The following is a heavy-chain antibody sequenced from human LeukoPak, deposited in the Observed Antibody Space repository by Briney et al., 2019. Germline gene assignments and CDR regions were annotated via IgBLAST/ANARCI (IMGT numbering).Heavy chain of an antibody. Sequence: GGSLRLSCTASGFTFSTYWINWVRQSPGKGLVWVALINGDGSTTTHADTVKGRFTISRDNAKNTAYLQMNSLRDEDTAVYFCARDYAGSPDYWGQGTLVTVSA. J-gene: IGHJ4*02. CDR3: ARDYAGSPDY. CDR2: INGDGSTT. D-gene: IGHD3-10*01. CDR1: GFTFSTYW. V-gene: IGHV3-74*03.